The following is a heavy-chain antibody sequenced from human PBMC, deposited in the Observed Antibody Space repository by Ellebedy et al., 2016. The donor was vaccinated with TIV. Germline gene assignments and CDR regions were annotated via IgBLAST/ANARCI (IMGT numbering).Heavy chain of an antibody. V-gene: IGHV3-53*01. CDR1: GFTVSSNY. Sequence: GGSLRLSCAASGFTVSSNYMSWVRQAPGKGLEWVSVIYSGGSTYYADSVKGCFTISRDNAKNSLYLQMNSLRVEDTAVYYCARDAVPFNYYYDTSGPFDYWGQGTLVTVSS. CDR2: IYSGGST. CDR3: ARDAVPFNYYYDTSGPFDY. J-gene: IGHJ4*02. D-gene: IGHD3-22*01.